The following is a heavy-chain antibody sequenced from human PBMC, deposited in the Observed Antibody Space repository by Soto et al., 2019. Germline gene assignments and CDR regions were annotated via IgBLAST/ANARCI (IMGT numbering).Heavy chain of an antibody. D-gene: IGHD1-7*01. CDR1: GFTFNDYG. CDR3: AREYNWNYDDAFDI. Sequence: GGSLRLSCAASGFTFNDYGMNWVRQAPGKGLEWISYISSGSHTTYYTDSVKGRFTISRDNAKNSLYLQMISLRDEDMAVYYCAREYNWNYDDAFDIWGQGTMVTVSS. J-gene: IGHJ3*02. CDR2: ISSGSHTT. V-gene: IGHV3-48*02.